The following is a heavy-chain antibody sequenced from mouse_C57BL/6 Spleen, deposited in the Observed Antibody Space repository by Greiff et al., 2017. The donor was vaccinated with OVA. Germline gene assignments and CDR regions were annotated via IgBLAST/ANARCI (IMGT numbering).Heavy chain of an antibody. V-gene: IGHV1-55*01. Sequence: QVQLQQSGAELVKPGASVKMSCKASGYTFTSYWITWVKQRPGQGLEWIGDIYPGSGSTNYNEKFKSKATLTVDTSSSTAYMQRSSLTSEDSAVYYCAREDDGYYVRHDYWGQGTTLTVSS. D-gene: IGHD2-3*01. J-gene: IGHJ2*01. CDR1: GYTFTSYW. CDR3: AREDDGYYVRHDY. CDR2: IYPGSGST.